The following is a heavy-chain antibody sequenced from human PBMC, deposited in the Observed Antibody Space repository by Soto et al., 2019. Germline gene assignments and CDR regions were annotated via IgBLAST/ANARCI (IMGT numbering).Heavy chain of an antibody. Sequence: PGGSLRLSCVVSGFTLIHYGMNWVRQAPGKGLEWISYIGSTGTTTYYADSVKGRFTISRDYAKNSLYLQMNSLRDVDTAVYYCARVRVMSEIYGMDVWGQGTTVTVSS. CDR3: ARVRVMSEIYGMDV. CDR2: IGSTGTTT. J-gene: IGHJ6*02. D-gene: IGHD2-21*01. CDR1: GFTLIHYG. V-gene: IGHV3-48*02.